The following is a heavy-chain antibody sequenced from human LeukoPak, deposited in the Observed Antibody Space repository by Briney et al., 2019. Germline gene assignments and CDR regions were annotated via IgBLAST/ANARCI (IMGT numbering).Heavy chain of an antibody. J-gene: IGHJ6*02. Sequence: GGSLRLSCAASGVTFSNYAMSWVRQAPGEGLEWVSAISGSGGSTYYADSVKGRFTISRDNSKKTLYLQMNSLRAEDTAVYYCAKETAVVGWYHGMDVWGQWTTVTVSS. CDR2: ISGSGGST. CDR3: AKETAVVGWYHGMDV. V-gene: IGHV3-23*01. CDR1: GVTFSNYA. D-gene: IGHD6-19*01.